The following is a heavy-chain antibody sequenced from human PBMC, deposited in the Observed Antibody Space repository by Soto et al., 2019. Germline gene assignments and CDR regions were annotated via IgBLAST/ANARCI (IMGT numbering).Heavy chain of an antibody. D-gene: IGHD6-13*01. J-gene: IGHJ3*02. CDR1: GYTFTGYY. Sequence: QVQLVQSGAEVKKPGASVKVSCKASGYTFTGYYMHWVRQAPGQGLEWMGWINPNSGGTNYAQKFQGRVTMTRDTSISTAYMELSRLRSDDTAVYYCALISGSMEAAAGFRDAFDIWGQGTMVTVSS. CDR3: ALISGSMEAAAGFRDAFDI. V-gene: IGHV1-2*02. CDR2: INPNSGGT.